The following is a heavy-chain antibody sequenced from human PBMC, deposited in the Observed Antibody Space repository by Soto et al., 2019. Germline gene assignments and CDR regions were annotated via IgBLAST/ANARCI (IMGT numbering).Heavy chain of an antibody. J-gene: IGHJ4*02. CDR2: INPSGGST. CDR3: ARSLVTATTDY. Sequence: ASVKVSCKASGYTFTSYYMHWVRQAPRQGLEWTGIINPSGGSTSYAQKFQGRVTMTRDTSTSTVYMELSSLRSEDTAVYYCARSLVTATTDYWGQGTLVTVSS. CDR1: GYTFTSYY. V-gene: IGHV1-46*03. D-gene: IGHD1-26*01.